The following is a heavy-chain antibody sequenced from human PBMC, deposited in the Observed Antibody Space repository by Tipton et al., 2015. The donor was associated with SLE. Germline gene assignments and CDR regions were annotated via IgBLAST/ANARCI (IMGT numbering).Heavy chain of an antibody. CDR1: GGTFSRYA. D-gene: IGHD1-26*01. Sequence: QSGAEVKKPGSSVKVSCKASGGTFSRYAINWVRQAPGQGLEWMGGITPIFNTAKYAQKFQGRVTITTDESTSTAYMELSSLRSEDTAVYYCTRGWTEVGATLSPYGYWGQGTLVTVSS. J-gene: IGHJ4*02. CDR3: TRGWTEVGATLSPYGY. CDR2: ITPIFNTA. V-gene: IGHV1-69*05.